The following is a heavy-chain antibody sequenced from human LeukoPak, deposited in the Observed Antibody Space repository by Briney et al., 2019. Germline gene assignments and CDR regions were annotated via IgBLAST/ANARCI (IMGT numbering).Heavy chain of an antibody. V-gene: IGHV3-21*01. CDR1: GFTFSSYS. CDR2: ISSSSSYI. D-gene: IGHD2-21*01. Sequence: EGSLRLSCAASGFTFSSYSMNWVRQAPGKGLEWVSSISSSSSYIYYADSVKGRFTISRDNAKNSLYLQMNSLRAEDTDVYYCAIDSRRLTFHYWGQGTLVTVSS. J-gene: IGHJ4*02. CDR3: AIDSRRLTFHY.